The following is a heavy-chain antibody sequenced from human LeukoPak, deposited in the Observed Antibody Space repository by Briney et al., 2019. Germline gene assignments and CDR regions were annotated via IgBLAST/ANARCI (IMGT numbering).Heavy chain of an antibody. D-gene: IGHD3-10*01. J-gene: IGHJ5*02. CDR2: INPNGGST. CDR3: ARPLMYYYGSETYFWFDP. Sequence: ASVKVSCKASGYTFTSYSMHWVRQAPGQGLEWMGIINPNGGSTIYAQKFQGRVTMTRDTSTSTVYMDLTSLRSEDTAVYYCARPLMYYYGSETYFWFDPWGQGTLVTVSS. V-gene: IGHV1-46*01. CDR1: GYTFTSYS.